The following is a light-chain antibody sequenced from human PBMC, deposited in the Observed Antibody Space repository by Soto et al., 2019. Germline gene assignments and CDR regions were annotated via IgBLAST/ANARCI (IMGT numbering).Light chain of an antibody. CDR3: QHYSTYSLP. V-gene: IGKV1-5*01. J-gene: IGKJ3*01. CDR1: QSIGAW. CDR2: DAS. Sequence: IQMTQSPSTLSASVGDRVTITCRASQSIGAWLAWYQQKPGKAPNFLIYDASSLESGVPSRFSGSGSVTEFTLPINSLQPDDFGTFYCQHYSTYSLPFGPGTKVDIK.